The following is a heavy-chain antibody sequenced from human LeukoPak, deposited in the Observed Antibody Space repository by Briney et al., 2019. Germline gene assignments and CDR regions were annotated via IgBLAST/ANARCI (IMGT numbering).Heavy chain of an antibody. D-gene: IGHD6-13*01. Sequence: PGGSLRLSCAASGFTVSSNYMSWVRQAPGKGLGWVSVIYSGGSTYYADSVKGRFTISRDNSKNTLYLQMNSLRAEDTAVYYCARGLWQQLGNDAFDIWGQGTMVTVSS. CDR2: IYSGGST. J-gene: IGHJ3*02. CDR1: GFTVSSNY. CDR3: ARGLWQQLGNDAFDI. V-gene: IGHV3-53*01.